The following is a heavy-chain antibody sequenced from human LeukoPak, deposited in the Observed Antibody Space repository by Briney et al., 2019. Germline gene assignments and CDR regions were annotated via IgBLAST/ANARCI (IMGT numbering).Heavy chain of an antibody. D-gene: IGHD3-3*01. V-gene: IGHV2-70*04. J-gene: IGHJ4*02. CDR3: ARNFGYYDFWSGYYLGSGYFDY. CDR2: IDWDDDK. CDR1: GFSLSTSGMR. Sequence: SGPGLVKPTQTLTLTCTFSGFSLSTSGMRVSWIRQPPGKALEWLARIDWDDDKFYSTSLKTRLTISKDTSKNQVVLTMTNMDPVDTATYYCARNFGYYDFWSGYYLGSGYFDYWGQGTLVTVSS.